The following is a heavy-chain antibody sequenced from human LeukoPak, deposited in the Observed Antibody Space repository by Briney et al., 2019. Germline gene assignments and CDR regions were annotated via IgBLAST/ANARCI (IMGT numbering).Heavy chain of an antibody. Sequence: SETLSLTCSVSGGSVSSYYWSWIRQSPGKGLEWIGYIHNSARTNYNPSLKSRVTGFVDTSKNQVSLRLSSVTAADTAVYYCARHGTISSESYFDYWGQGALVTVSS. V-gene: IGHV4-59*08. CDR3: ARHGTISSESYFDY. D-gene: IGHD1-14*01. CDR2: IHNSART. J-gene: IGHJ4*02. CDR1: GGSVSSYY.